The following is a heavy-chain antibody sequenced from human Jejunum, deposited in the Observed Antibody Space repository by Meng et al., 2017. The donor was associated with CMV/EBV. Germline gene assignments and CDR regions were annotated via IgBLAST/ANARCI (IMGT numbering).Heavy chain of an antibody. Sequence: SGSTFTDSHMHWVHQAPGKGLEWMGLVDPETGEAIYAEKFQGRVTITADTSTETTYMELRSLRSEDTAVYYCATLPKVPHTELGFDSWGQGTLVTVSS. CDR3: ATLPKVPHTELGFDS. V-gene: IGHV1-69-2*01. CDR2: VDPETGEA. D-gene: IGHD2-2*01. CDR1: GSTFTDSH. J-gene: IGHJ4*02.